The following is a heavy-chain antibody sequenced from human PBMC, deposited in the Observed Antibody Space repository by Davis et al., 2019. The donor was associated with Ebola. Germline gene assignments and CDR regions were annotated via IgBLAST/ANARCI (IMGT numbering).Heavy chain of an antibody. J-gene: IGHJ4*02. V-gene: IGHV3-30*04. D-gene: IGHD3-22*01. CDR3: ARDYYDSSGYYYDRWNYFDY. CDR2: ISYDGSNK. Sequence: GESLKISCAASGFTFSSYAMHWVRQAPGKGLEWVAVISYDGSNKYYADSVKGRFTISRDNSKNTLYLQMNSLRAEDTAVYYCARDYYDSSGYYYDRWNYFDYWGQGTLVTVSS. CDR1: GFTFSSYA.